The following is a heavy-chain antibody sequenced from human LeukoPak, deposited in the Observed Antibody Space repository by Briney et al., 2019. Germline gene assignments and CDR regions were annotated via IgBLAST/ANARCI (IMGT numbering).Heavy chain of an antibody. CDR3: AKDGGVTMIVVVGAFDI. CDR1: GFTFSSYA. D-gene: IGHD3-22*01. Sequence: GGSLRLSCAASGFTFSSYAMSWVRQAPGKGLEWVSAISGSGGSTYYADSVKGRFTISRDNSKNTLYLQMNSLRAEDTAVYYCAKDGGVTMIVVVGAFDIWGQGTMVTVSS. CDR2: ISGSGGST. V-gene: IGHV3-23*01. J-gene: IGHJ3*02.